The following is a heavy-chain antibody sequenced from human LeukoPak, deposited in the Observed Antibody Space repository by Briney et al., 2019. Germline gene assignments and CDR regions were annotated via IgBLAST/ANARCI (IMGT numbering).Heavy chain of an antibody. J-gene: IGHJ4*02. CDR1: GFTFSSDA. CDR2: ISGSGVST. Sequence: GGSLRLSCIGTGFTFSSDAMGWVRQAPGKGLEWVSGISGSGVSTYYADSVKGRLTISRDTSKNTLYLQMNSLRVEDTAVYYCAKDRGRTWVQVANWGQGTLVTVSS. D-gene: IGHD2-15*01. CDR3: AKDRGRTWVQVAN. V-gene: IGHV3-23*01.